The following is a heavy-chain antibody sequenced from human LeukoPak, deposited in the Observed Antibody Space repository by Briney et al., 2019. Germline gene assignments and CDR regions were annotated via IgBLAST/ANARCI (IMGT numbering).Heavy chain of an antibody. V-gene: IGHV3-7*01. CDR2: IKQDGSEK. CDR3: ARDYGVAGTYYYGMDV. J-gene: IGHJ6*02. D-gene: IGHD6-19*01. CDR1: GFTFSSYW. Sequence: GSLRLSCAASGFTFSSYWMSWVRQAPGKGLEWVANIKQDGSEKYYVDSVKGRFTISRDNAKNSLYLQMNSLRAEDTAVYYCARDYGVAGTYYYGMDVWGQGTTVTVSS.